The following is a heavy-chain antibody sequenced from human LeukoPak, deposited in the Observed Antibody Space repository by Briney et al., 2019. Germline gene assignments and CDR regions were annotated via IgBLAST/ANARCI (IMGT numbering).Heavy chain of an antibody. CDR3: ARVVVGQTYYYYYYGMDV. CDR1: GGSISSYY. D-gene: IGHD2-15*01. CDR2: IYTSGST. J-gene: IGHJ6*02. V-gene: IGHV4-4*07. Sequence: KPSETLSLTCTVSGGSISSYYWSWIRQPVGKGLEWIGRIYTSGSTNYNPSLKSRVTMSVDTSKNQFSLKLSSVTAADTAVYYCARVVVGQTYYYYYYGMDVWGQGTTVTVSS.